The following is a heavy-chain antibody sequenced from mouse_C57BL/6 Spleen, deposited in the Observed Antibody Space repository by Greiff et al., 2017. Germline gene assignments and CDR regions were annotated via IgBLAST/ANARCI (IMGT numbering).Heavy chain of an antibody. J-gene: IGHJ4*01. Sequence: VQLQQSGPGLVQPSQSLSITCTVSGFSLTSYGVHWVRQSPGKGLEWLGVICRGGSTDYNAAFMSRMSITKDNSKSQVVFKMNSLQADDTAIYYCAIYDYDDYAMDDWGQGTSVTVSS. V-gene: IGHV2-5*01. CDR2: ICRGGST. CDR1: GFSLTSYG. D-gene: IGHD2-4*01. CDR3: AIYDYDDYAMDD.